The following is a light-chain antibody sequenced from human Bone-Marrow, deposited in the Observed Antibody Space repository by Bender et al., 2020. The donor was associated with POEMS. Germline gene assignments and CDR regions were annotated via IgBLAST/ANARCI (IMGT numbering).Light chain of an antibody. V-gene: IGLV1-40*01. J-gene: IGLJ2*01. CDR1: SSNTGSGYD. CDR2: GYN. CDR3: SSFTGSGTA. Sequence: QSVLTQPPSVSGAPGQRVTISCTGSSSNTGSGYDINWYQHLPGTAPKLLIYGYNNRPSGVPDRFSGSKSGTSASLAITGLQTEDEADYYCSSFTGSGTAFGGATKLTVL.